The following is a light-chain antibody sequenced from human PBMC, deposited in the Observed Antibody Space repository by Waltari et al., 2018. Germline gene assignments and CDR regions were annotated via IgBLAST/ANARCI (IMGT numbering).Light chain of an antibody. V-gene: IGKV3-20*01. CDR3: QQYGSSLYT. CDR2: GAS. Sequence: IVLTQSPGHLSLSPGERATLSCRASQSVTSSYLAWYQQKPGQAPRLLIYGASSRATGIPDRFSGSGSGTDFTLTISRLEPEDFAVYYCQQYGSSLYTFGQGTKLEIK. CDR1: QSVTSSY. J-gene: IGKJ2*01.